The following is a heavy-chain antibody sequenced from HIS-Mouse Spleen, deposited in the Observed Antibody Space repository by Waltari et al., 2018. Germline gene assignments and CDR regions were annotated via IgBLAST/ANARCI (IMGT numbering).Heavy chain of an antibody. J-gene: IGHJ2*01. CDR2: IYYSVST. CDR1: GGSISSSSYY. CDR3: AREIPYSSSWYDWYFDL. V-gene: IGHV4-39*07. D-gene: IGHD6-13*01. Sequence: QLHLQESGPGLVRPSETLSLTCTVSGGSISSSSYYWGWIRQPPGKGLEWIGSIYYSVSTYCNTSLTSRVTISVDPSKNQFSLKLSSVTAADTAVYYCAREIPYSSSWYDWYFDLWGRGTLVTVSS.